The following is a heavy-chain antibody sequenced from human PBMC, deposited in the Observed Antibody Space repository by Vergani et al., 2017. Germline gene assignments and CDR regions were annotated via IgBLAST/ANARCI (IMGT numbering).Heavy chain of an antibody. CDR2: ISRSSSYI. D-gene: IGHD2-21*01. CDR3: ARVTSPPGRYFQH. J-gene: IGHJ1*01. CDR1: GVTFSSYS. Sequence: VQLVESGGGLVTPGGSLRLSCAASGVTFSSYSMNWGRQAPGKGLEWVSSISRSSSYIYYADSVKGRFTISRDNAKNSLYLQMKSLRAEDTAVYYCARVTSPPGRYFQHWGQGTLVTVSS. V-gene: IGHV3-21*01.